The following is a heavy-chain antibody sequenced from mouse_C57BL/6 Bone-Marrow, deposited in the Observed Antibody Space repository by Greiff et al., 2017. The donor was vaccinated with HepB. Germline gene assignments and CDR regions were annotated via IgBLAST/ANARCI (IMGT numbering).Heavy chain of an antibody. Sequence: VHVKQSGTVLARPGASVKMSCKTSGYTFTSYWMHWVKQRPGQGLEWIGAIYPGNSDTSYNQKFKGKAKLTAVTSASTAYMELSSLTNEDSAVYYCTRGILRGYYFDYWGQGTTLTVSS. CDR1: GYTFTSYW. CDR3: TRGILRGYYFDY. V-gene: IGHV1-5*01. CDR2: IYPGNSDT. J-gene: IGHJ2*01. D-gene: IGHD1-1*01.